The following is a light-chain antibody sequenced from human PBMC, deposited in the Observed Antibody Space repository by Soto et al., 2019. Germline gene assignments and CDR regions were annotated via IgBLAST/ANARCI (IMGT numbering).Light chain of an antibody. CDR3: QQYESSPRT. CDR1: QSVSRRY. Sequence: VLTQSPGTLSLSPGERATFSCRASQSVSRRYLAWSQQKPGQAPRLLIYGASGRATGIPDRFSGSGSGTDFTLTISRLEPEDFAIYYCQQYESSPRTFGQGTKVEIK. V-gene: IGKV3-20*01. CDR2: GAS. J-gene: IGKJ1*01.